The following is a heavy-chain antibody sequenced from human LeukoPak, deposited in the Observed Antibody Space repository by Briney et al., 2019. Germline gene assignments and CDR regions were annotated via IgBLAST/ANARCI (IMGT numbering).Heavy chain of an antibody. CDR1: GYTFTSYG. CDR3: ARDAGLRYFDWLFHAENYFDY. J-gene: IGHJ4*02. V-gene: IGHV1-18*01. D-gene: IGHD3-9*01. Sequence: GASVKVSCKASGYTFTSYGISWVRQAPGQGLEWMGWISAYNGNTNYAQKLQSRVTMTTDTSTSTAYMELRSLRSDDTAVYYCARDAGLRYFDWLFHAENYFDYWGQGTLVTVSS. CDR2: ISAYNGNT.